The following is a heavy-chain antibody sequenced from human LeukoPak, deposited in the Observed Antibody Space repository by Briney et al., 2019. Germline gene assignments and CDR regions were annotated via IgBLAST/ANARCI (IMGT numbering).Heavy chain of an antibody. J-gene: IGHJ3*02. V-gene: IGHV3-13*01. CDR3: IRGGIQVSGTDAFDI. D-gene: IGHD5/OR15-5a*01. CDR2: IGIAGDT. Sequence: PGGSLRLSCAASGFTFSSYDMHWVRQAPGRGLEWVSAIGIAGDTYYPDSVKGRFTISRENAKNSMYLQMNSLKDGDTAVYYCIRGGIQVSGTDAFDIWGQGTMVTVSS. CDR1: GFTFSSYD.